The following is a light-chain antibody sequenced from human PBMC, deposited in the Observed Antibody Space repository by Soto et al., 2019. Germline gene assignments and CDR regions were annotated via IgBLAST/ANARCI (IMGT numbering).Light chain of an antibody. V-gene: IGKV3-20*01. CDR3: QQFGSSPLWT. CDR1: QSVSSRD. CDR2: GAS. J-gene: IGKJ1*01. Sequence: EIVLTQSPGTLSLSPGERATLSCRASQSVSSRDLAWYQQKPGQPPRLLIYGASSRATVIPYRVSGSGSGTDFSLTISRLEPEDFAVYYCQQFGSSPLWTFGQGTKVDIK.